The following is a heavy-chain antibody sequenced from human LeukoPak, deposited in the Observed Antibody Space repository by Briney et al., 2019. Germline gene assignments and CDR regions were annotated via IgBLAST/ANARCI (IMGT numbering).Heavy chain of an antibody. CDR1: GFTFSDYY. Sequence: GGSLRLSCAASGFTFSDYYMSGIRQAPGKGLEWVSYSSPSSSYTNYADSVKGRFTISRDNSKKSLYLQMHSLRAEDTALYYCARTNWGEELDYWGQGTLVTVSS. CDR3: ARTNWGEELDY. V-gene: IGHV3-11*03. CDR2: SSPSSSYT. J-gene: IGHJ4*02. D-gene: IGHD7-27*01.